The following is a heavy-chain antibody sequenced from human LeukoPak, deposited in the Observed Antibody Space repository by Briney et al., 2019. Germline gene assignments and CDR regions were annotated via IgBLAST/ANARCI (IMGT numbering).Heavy chain of an antibody. CDR3: ARAPLVERYYYYYYMDV. Sequence: ASVKVSCKASGYTFTSYDINWVRQATGQGREWMGWMNPNRGNTGYAQKFQGRVTMNRPPSITTAYMDLSSLRSEETAVYYCARAPLVERYYYYYYMDVWGKGTTVTVSS. CDR2: MNPNRGNT. D-gene: IGHD6-6*01. CDR1: GYTFTSYD. V-gene: IGHV1-8*01. J-gene: IGHJ6*03.